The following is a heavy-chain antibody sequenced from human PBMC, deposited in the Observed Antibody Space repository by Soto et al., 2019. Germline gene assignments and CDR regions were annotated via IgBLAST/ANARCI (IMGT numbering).Heavy chain of an antibody. V-gene: IGHV3-73*02. CDR3: TTQEMVTGY. D-gene: IGHD5-18*01. CDR2: IRSKANKYAT. Sequence: EVQLVESGGGLVQPGGSLKLSCAASGFTFSGSAIHWVRQAPGKGLEWVGRIRSKANKYATANAASVKGRFTISRDDSKSTAYLQMNSLETEDTALYYCTTQEMVTGYWGQGTPVTVSS. J-gene: IGHJ4*02. CDR1: GFTFSGSA.